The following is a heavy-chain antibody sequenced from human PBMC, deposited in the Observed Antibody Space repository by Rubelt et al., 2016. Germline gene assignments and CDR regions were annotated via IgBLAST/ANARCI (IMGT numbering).Heavy chain of an antibody. CDR1: GFTFSSYW. D-gene: IGHD4-17*01. J-gene: IGHJ5*02. CDR2: INSDGSST. V-gene: IGHV3-74*01. CDR3: ARVYGEAEVNWFDP. Sequence: GGGLVQPGGSLRLSCEASGFTFSSYWMHWVRQAPGKGLVWVSRINSDGSSTDYADSVKGRFTISRDNAKNTLYLQMNSLRAEDTAMYYCARVYGEAEVNWFDPWGQGTLVTVSS.